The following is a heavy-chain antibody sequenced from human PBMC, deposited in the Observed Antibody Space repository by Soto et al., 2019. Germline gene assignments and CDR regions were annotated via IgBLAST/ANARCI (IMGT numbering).Heavy chain of an antibody. CDR1: GGTFSSYA. CDR2: IIPIFGTA. D-gene: IGHD3-9*01. V-gene: IGHV1-69*01. J-gene: IGHJ4*02. Sequence: QVQLVQSGAEVKKPGSSVKVSCKASGGTFSSYAISWVRQAPGQGLEWMGGIIPIFGTANYAQKFQGRVTITADESTSTAYKELSSLRSEDTAVYYCAMNYDILIGPEYYFDYWGQGTLVTVSS. CDR3: AMNYDILIGPEYYFDY.